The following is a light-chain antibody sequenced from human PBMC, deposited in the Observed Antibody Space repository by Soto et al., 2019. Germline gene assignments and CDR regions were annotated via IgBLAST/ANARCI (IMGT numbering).Light chain of an antibody. CDR1: QIVSSN. CDR2: VAS. V-gene: IGKV3-15*01. CDR3: QQYNVWPLT. J-gene: IGKJ4*01. Sequence: EIVMTQSPATLSVSPGERATLSCRASQIVSSNLAWYQQKPGQTPKLLIYVASTRATGIPARFSGSGSGTEFTLTISSLQSEDFAVYYCQQYNVWPLTFGGGTKVEFK.